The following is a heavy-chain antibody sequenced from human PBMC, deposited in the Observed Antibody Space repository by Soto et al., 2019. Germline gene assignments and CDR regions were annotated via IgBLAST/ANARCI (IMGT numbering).Heavy chain of an antibody. J-gene: IGHJ4*02. D-gene: IGHD1-26*01. CDR1: GYTFTGHY. Sequence: ASVKVSCKTSGYTFTGHYIHWVRQAPQQGPEWVGETGPESGATRYAQKFRGRVTMTMDTSITTVYMELKNLSPDDTAVYYCGRGRSGQIVVFYWGQGTPVTVSS. V-gene: IGHV1-2*02. CDR3: GRGRSGQIVVFY. CDR2: TGPESGAT.